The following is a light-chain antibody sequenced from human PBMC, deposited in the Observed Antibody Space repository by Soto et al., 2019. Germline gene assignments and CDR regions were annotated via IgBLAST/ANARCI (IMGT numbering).Light chain of an antibody. CDR2: DVS. V-gene: IGLV2-14*01. CDR1: SSDVGAYNC. Sequence: QSALTQPASVSGSPGQSIAISCTGTSSDVGAYNCVSWYQQHPGKAPKLMIYDVSNRPSGVSNRFSGSKSGNTASLTISGLQAEDEADYYCSSYTSSGKYVFGTGTKLTVL. CDR3: SSYTSSGKYV. J-gene: IGLJ1*01.